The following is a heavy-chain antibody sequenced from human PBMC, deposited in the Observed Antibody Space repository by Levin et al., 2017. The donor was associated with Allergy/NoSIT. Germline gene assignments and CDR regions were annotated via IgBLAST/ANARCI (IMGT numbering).Heavy chain of an antibody. V-gene: IGHV4-31*03. Sequence: SSETLSLTCTVSGDSISTIGYYWSWIRQPPGKGLEWIGYISYSGSTYYNPSLKSRLKISIDTSDKQFSRKLTSVTAADTAVYYCARSAGYLLVEPVAHKNADDYWGRGTLVTVSS. J-gene: IGHJ4*02. CDR3: ARSAGYLLVEPVAHKNADDY. D-gene: IGHD2-2*01. CDR2: ISYSGST. CDR1: GDSISTIGYY.